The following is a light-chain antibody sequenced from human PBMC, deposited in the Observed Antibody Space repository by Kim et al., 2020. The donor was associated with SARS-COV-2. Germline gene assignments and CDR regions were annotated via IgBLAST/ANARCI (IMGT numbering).Light chain of an antibody. Sequence: QGVTISCIGRSSNIGAGYGVHWYQHVPGTAPKVLIFADTDRPSGVSDRFSGSKSGTSAVLVITGLQAEDEADYYCQSYDTSLSGYVFGSGTKVTVL. CDR2: ADT. CDR3: QSYDTSLSGYV. V-gene: IGLV1-40*01. CDR1: SSNIGAGYG. J-gene: IGLJ1*01.